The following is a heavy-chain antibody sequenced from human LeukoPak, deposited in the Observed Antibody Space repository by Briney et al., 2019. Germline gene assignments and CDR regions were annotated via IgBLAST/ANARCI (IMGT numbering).Heavy chain of an antibody. Sequence: SETLSLTCAVSGDSVSSADYSWSWIRRPPGKGLEWVGQISNSGSPYYTPSLKSRATILLDRSKKQFSLKLTSMSAADTAVYYCARNNGHYGLDVWGPGTTVTVSS. J-gene: IGHJ6*02. V-gene: IGHV4-30-2*01. D-gene: IGHD1/OR15-1a*01. CDR3: ARNNGHYGLDV. CDR1: GDSVSSADYS. CDR2: ISNSGSP.